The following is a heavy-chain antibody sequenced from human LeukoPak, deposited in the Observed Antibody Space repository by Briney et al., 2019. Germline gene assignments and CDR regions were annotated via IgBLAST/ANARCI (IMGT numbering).Heavy chain of an antibody. D-gene: IGHD6-6*01. CDR2: ITDSGGNT. V-gene: IGHV3-23*01. Sequence: GGSLRLSCAASEFPFRNYAMSWVRQAPGKGLERVSAITDSGGNTYHADSVKGRFTISRDNSKNTLFLQMNSLRVEDTAVYYCAKGSSSSRPYYFDYWGQGTLVTVSS. CDR3: AKGSSSSRPYYFDY. J-gene: IGHJ4*02. CDR1: EFPFRNYA.